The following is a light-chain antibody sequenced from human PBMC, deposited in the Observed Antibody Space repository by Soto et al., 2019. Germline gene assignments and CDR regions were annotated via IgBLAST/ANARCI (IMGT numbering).Light chain of an antibody. Sequence: QSALTQPPSVSGSPGQSVTISCTGTSSDVGSYNRVSWYQQPPGTAPKLLIYEVTNRPSGVSNRFSGSKSGNTASLTISGLQAEDEAHYYCSSSTISSTLYVFGTGTKATVL. CDR1: SSDVGSYNR. J-gene: IGLJ1*01. V-gene: IGLV2-18*02. CDR3: SSSTISSTLYV. CDR2: EVT.